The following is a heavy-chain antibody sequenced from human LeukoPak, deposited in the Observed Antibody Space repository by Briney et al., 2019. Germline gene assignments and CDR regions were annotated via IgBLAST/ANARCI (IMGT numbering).Heavy chain of an antibody. CDR1: GDSVSSKNGA. Sequence: SQTLSLTCAISGDSVSSKNGAWNWIRQSPSRGLEWLGRAYYRSKWYDEYADSVKGRITISPDTSKNQFSLHVYSVTPEDTAVYYCARDLGTSGWYTFDFWGQGTLVTVSS. J-gene: IGHJ5*01. D-gene: IGHD6-19*01. CDR3: ARDLGTSGWYTFDF. CDR2: AYYRSKWYD. V-gene: IGHV6-1*01.